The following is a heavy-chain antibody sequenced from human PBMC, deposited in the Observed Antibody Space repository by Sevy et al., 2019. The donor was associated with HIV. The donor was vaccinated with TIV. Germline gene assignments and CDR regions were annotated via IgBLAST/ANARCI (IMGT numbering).Heavy chain of an antibody. CDR3: AGAGVGAKGFDY. CDR1: GIIFKSYV. V-gene: IGHV3-23*01. D-gene: IGHD1-26*01. CDR2: ISASGGST. Sequence: GGSLRLSCAASGIIFKSYVMSWVRQAPGKGLEWLSGISASGGSTYYADSVKGRFTISRDNFKSTLYLQMNILRAEDTAVYYCAGAGVGAKGFDYWGQEPWSPSPQ. J-gene: IGHJ4*01.